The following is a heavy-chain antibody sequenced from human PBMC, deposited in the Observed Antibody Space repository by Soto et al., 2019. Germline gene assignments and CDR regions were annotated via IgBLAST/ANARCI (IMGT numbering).Heavy chain of an antibody. J-gene: IGHJ3*02. D-gene: IGHD4-4*01. V-gene: IGHV3-23*01. CDR2: ISGSGGST. CDR1: GFTFSNYA. CDR3: ARKNRALTTNDAFDI. Sequence: PGGSLRLSCAASGFTFSNYAMTWVRQAPGKGLEWVSSISGSGGSTYFADSVKGRFTISRDNSKNTLYLQMDSLRAEDTAVYYCARKNRALTTNDAFDIWGQGTMVTVSS.